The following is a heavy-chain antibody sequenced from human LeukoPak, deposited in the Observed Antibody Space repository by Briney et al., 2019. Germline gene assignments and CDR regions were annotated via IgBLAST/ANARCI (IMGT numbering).Heavy chain of an antibody. CDR2: ITSGSSYI. D-gene: IGHD2-2*02. Sequence: GGSLRLSCAASGFTFSSYNMNWVRQAPGKGLEWVSSITSGSSYIYYADSVKGRFTISRDNAKNSLYLQMNSLRAEDTAVYYCAKSDCTSTSCYIGWFDPWGQGTLVTVSS. J-gene: IGHJ5*02. CDR1: GFTFSSYN. CDR3: AKSDCTSTSCYIGWFDP. V-gene: IGHV3-21*04.